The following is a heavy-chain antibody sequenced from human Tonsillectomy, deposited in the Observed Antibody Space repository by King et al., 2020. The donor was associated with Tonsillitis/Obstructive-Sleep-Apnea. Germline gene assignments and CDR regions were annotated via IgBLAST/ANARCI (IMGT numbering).Heavy chain of an antibody. CDR3: ARGLWSTGMQLDPYGMDV. CDR2: IDPSDSYT. Sequence: VQLVESGAEVKKPGESLRISCKGSGYSFTSYWISWVRQMPGKGLEWMGRIDPSDSYTNYSPSFQGHVTISADKSISTAYLQWSSLKASDTAMYYCARGLWSTGMQLDPYGMDVWGQGTTVTVSS. CDR1: GYSFTSYW. J-gene: IGHJ6*02. V-gene: IGHV5-10-1*03. D-gene: IGHD6-6*01.